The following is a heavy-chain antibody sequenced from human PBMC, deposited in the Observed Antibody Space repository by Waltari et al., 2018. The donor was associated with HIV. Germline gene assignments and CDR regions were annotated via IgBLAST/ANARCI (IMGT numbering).Heavy chain of an antibody. V-gene: IGHV3-48*02. Sequence: EVQLVESGGGLVQPGGSLRLSCAASGCTLSCYSMNWVRQAPGKGLEWSSYISSSSSTIYYADSVKGRFTVSRDNAKISLYLQMNSLRDEDTAVYYCARGSARLWDFDYWGQGTLVTVSS. CDR3: ARGSARLWDFDY. CDR2: ISSSSSTI. J-gene: IGHJ4*02. CDR1: GCTLSCYS. D-gene: IGHD7-27*01.